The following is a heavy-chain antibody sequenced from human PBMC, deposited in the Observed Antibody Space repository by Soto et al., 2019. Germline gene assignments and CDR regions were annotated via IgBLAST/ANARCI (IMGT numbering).Heavy chain of an antibody. CDR1: GGSFSGYY. CDR2: INHSGST. V-gene: IGHV4-34*01. J-gene: IGHJ6*02. Sequence: LSLTCAVYGGSFSGYYWSWIRQPPGKGLEWIGEINHSGSTNYNPSLKSRVTISVDTSKNQFSLKLSSVTAADTAVYYCARSRAVTFYYYYYGMDVWGQGTTVTVSS. CDR3: ARSRAVTFYYYYYGMDV. D-gene: IGHD4-4*01.